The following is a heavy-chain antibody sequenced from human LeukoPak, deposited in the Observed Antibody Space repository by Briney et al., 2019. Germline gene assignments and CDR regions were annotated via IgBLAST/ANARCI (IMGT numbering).Heavy chain of an antibody. D-gene: IGHD6-19*01. CDR3: ARDPSSGWYEGSQYYFDY. J-gene: IGHJ4*02. CDR1: GFTFSSYG. Sequence: GGSLRLSCAASGFTFSSYGMHWVRQAPGKGLEWVAFIRYDGSNKYYADSVKGRFTISRDNSKNTLYLQMNSLRAEDTAVYYCARDPSSGWYEGSQYYFDYWGQGTLVTVSS. CDR2: IRYDGSNK. V-gene: IGHV3-30*02.